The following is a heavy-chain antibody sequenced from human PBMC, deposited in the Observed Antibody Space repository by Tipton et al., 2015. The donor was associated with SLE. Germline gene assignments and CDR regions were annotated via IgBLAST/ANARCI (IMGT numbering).Heavy chain of an antibody. CDR1: GGSISSYY. CDR2: IYYSGST. D-gene: IGHD3-10*02. Sequence: TLSLTCTVSGGSISSYYWSWIRQPPGKGLEWIGYIYYSGSTNYNPSLKSRVTISVDTSKNQFSLKLSSVTAADSAVYYCARAGIVRGVAPMDVWGQGTTVTVSS. V-gene: IGHV4-59*01. CDR3: ARAGIVRGVAPMDV. J-gene: IGHJ6*02.